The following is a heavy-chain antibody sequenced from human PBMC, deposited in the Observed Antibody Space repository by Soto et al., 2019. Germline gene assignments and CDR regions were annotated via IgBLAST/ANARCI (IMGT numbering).Heavy chain of an antibody. V-gene: IGHV3-23*01. D-gene: IGHD4-17*01. Sequence: EVQLLEAGGGLVHPGGSLRLSCAASGFNFRNYGMSWVRQAPGKGLEWLSAIVGIGDTAYYADSVRGRFTISRDNSKNTLYLQLNDLGAEDTAIYYCAKDYAYGDSLPFDYWGQGTLVTVSS. CDR3: AKDYAYGDSLPFDY. J-gene: IGHJ4*02. CDR1: GFNFRNYG. CDR2: IVGIGDTA.